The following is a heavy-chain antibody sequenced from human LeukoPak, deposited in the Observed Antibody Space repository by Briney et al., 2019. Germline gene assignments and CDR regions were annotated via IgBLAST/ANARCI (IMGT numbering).Heavy chain of an antibody. D-gene: IGHD3-3*01. CDR2: IYSGGST. CDR1: GFTVSSNY. J-gene: IGHJ3*02. CDR3: ARGGFTIPDAFDI. Sequence: PGGSLRLSCAASGFTVSSNYMSWVRQAPGKGLEWVSVIYSGGSTYYADSVKGRFTISRDNSKNTLYLQMNSLRAEDMAVYYCARGGFTIPDAFDIWGQGTMVTVSS. V-gene: IGHV3-53*01.